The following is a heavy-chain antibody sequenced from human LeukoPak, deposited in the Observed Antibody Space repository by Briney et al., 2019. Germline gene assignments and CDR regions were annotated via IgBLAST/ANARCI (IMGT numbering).Heavy chain of an antibody. CDR3: GYYNSGSYSTPDS. CDR1: QFTLSTYT. V-gene: IGHV3-30*04. J-gene: IGHJ5*01. Sequence: GGSLRLSCAASQFTLSTYTIHWVRQAPGKGLEWVAVMSYDGSYTYYAESVKGRFTISRDNSKNTLYLQMKTLRSEDTAVYYCGYYNSGSYSTPDSWGQGTQVTVSS. CDR2: MSYDGSYT. D-gene: IGHD3-10*01.